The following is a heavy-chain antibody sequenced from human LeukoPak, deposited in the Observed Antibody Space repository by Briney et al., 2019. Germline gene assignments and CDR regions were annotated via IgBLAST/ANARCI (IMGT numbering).Heavy chain of an antibody. CDR3: VRDGGMTQQRRFFFDY. CDR1: GFTFSSYS. Sequence: PGGSLRLSCAASGFTFSSYSMTWVRQAPGEGLEWVSSISSTSDYIYYADSLKGRFTVSRDNARNSLYLQMNSLRAEDSAVYYCVRDGGMTQQRRFFFDYWGRGTLVTVSS. CDR2: ISSTSDYI. V-gene: IGHV3-21*01. D-gene: IGHD1-26*01. J-gene: IGHJ4*02.